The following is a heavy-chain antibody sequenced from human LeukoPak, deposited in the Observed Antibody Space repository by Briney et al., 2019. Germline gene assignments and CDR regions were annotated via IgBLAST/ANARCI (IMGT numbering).Heavy chain of an antibody. Sequence: GGSLRLSCAASGFTFSNYAMSWVRQAPGKGLEWVSIISGGGSSTYYVDSVKGRFTVSRDNSRNTLYLQMNSPRAEDTAVYYCAKDIWFGSLGYYYGMDVWGQGTTVTVSS. CDR1: GFTFSNYA. J-gene: IGHJ6*02. CDR2: ISGGGSST. CDR3: AKDIWFGSLGYYYGMDV. V-gene: IGHV3-23*01. D-gene: IGHD3-10*01.